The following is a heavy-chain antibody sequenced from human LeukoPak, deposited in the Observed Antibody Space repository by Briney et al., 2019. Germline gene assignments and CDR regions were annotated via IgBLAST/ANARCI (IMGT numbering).Heavy chain of an antibody. J-gene: IGHJ4*02. D-gene: IGHD3-9*01. V-gene: IGHV3-30*18. Sequence: GGSLRLSCAASGFTFSRHWMSWVRQAPGKGLEWVAVISYDGSNKYYADSVKGRFTISRDNSKNTLYLQMNSLRAEDTAVYCCAKDPGILTGYFDYWGQGTLVTVSS. CDR3: AKDPGILTGYFDY. CDR1: GFTFSRHW. CDR2: ISYDGSNK.